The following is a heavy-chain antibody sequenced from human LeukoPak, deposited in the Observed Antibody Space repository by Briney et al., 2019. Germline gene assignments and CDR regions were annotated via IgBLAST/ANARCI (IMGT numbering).Heavy chain of an antibody. CDR1: EYTFTGYY. CDR2: INPNSGGT. CDR3: ARAVGYDILTGYYSSPPFDY. D-gene: IGHD3-9*01. V-gene: IGHV1-2*02. Sequence: ASVKVSCKASEYTFTGYYMHWVRQAPGQGLEWMGWINPNSGGTNYAQKFQGRVTMTRDTSISTAYMELSSLRSEDTAVYYCARAVGYDILTGYYSSPPFDYWGQGTLVTVSS. J-gene: IGHJ4*02.